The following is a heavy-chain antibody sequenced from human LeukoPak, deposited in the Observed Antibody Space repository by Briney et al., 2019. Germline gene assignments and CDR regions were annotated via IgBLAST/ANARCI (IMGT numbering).Heavy chain of an antibody. CDR1: GFTFTSYD. V-gene: IGHV1-8*01. Sequence: RASVKVSCKASGFTFTSYDINWVRQAPGQGLEWMGWVNPNSGNTRYAQKVLGRITMTGDTSISTAYMELSSLSSEDTAVYYCARGPSLVRGVIMPGSVGGMDVWGQGTTVTVSS. CDR2: VNPNSGNT. D-gene: IGHD3-10*01. J-gene: IGHJ6*02. CDR3: ARGPSLVRGVIMPGSVGGMDV.